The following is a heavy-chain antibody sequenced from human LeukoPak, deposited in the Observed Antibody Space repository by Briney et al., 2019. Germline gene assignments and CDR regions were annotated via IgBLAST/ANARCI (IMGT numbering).Heavy chain of an antibody. J-gene: IGHJ4*02. V-gene: IGHV4-59*01. Sequence: SSETLSLTCIVSGGSISSYSWNWIRQSPGKGLEWVGYISHSGTTSYNPSLKSRVTISVDTSKNQFSLKLSSVTAADTAVYYCVREGGRDYESFDYWGQGTLVTVSS. CDR2: ISHSGTT. D-gene: IGHD3-16*01. CDR1: GGSISSYS. CDR3: VREGGRDYESFDY.